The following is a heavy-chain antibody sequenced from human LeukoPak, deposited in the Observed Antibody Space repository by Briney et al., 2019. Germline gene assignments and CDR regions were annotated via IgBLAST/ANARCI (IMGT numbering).Heavy chain of an antibody. CDR2: INPNGGGT. Sequence: GASVKVSCKASGYTFTGDYMHWVRQDPGQGPEWMGWINPNGGGTKYAQKFQGRVTMTRDTSISTAYMELKRLRSDDTAVYYCARDSGRSDFDYWGQGTLVTVSS. CDR3: ARDSGRSDFDY. V-gene: IGHV1-2*02. J-gene: IGHJ4*02. CDR1: GYTFTGDY.